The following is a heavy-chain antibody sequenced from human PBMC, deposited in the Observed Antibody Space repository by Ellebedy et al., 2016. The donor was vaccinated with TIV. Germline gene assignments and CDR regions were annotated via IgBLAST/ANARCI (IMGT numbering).Heavy chain of an antibody. V-gene: IGHV1-2*02. J-gene: IGHJ3*02. Sequence: AASVKVSCKASGYTFTGYYMHWARQAPGQGLEWMGWINPNSGGTNYAQKFQGRVTMTRDTSISTAYMELSRLRSDDTAVYYCAREMSFGELFGFDIWGQGTMVTVSS. CDR2: INPNSGGT. D-gene: IGHD3-10*01. CDR1: GYTFTGYY. CDR3: AREMSFGELFGFDI.